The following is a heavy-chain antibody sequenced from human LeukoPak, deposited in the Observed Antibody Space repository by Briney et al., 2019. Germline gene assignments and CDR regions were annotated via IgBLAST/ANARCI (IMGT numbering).Heavy chain of an antibody. D-gene: IGHD3-9*01. CDR2: INHNAEMI. J-gene: IGHJ4*02. V-gene: IGHV3-48*02. CDR3: ARDHDWAFDL. CDR1: GFPFGSYV. Sequence: GGSLRLSCGGSGFPFGSYVMSWVRQAPGKGLEWIAYINHNAEMIFYPDFVKGRFTISRDNPKKSLYLQMSALRYEDTAIYYCARDHDWAFDLWGQGTLVTVSS.